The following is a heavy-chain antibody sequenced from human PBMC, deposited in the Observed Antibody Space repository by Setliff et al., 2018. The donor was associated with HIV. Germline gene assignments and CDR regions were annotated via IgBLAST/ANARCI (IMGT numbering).Heavy chain of an antibody. J-gene: IGHJ6*02. CDR2: IIP. V-gene: IGHV7-4-1*02. D-gene: IGHD3-10*01. CDR1: GGTFSSYV. Sequence: GASVKVSCKASGGTFSSYVISWVRQAPGQGPEWMGGIIPMYAQGFTGRFVFSLDTSVSTAYLQISSLKAEDTAVYYCARDQKLYYYGSGSYYNKRPRGMDVWGQGTTVTVSS. CDR3: ARDQKLYYYGSGSYYNKRPRGMDV.